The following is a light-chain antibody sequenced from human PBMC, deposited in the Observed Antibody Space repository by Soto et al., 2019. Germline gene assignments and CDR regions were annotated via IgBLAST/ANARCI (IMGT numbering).Light chain of an antibody. Sequence: EIVLTQSPATLSLSPGERATLSCRASQSVSSYLAWYQQKPAQAPRLLIYGASNRATGIPARFSGSGSGTDFTLTISSLEPEDFAVYYCQQRSNWPPAFGQGTRVEIK. J-gene: IGKJ1*01. V-gene: IGKV3-11*01. CDR3: QQRSNWPPA. CDR1: QSVSSY. CDR2: GAS.